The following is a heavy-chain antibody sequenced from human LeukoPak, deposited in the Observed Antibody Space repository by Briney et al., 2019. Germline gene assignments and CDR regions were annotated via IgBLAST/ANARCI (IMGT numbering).Heavy chain of an antibody. D-gene: IGHD6-19*01. CDR2: FDPEDGET. V-gene: IGHV1-24*01. CDR3: ATDRYSSGWYYFDY. Sequence: ASVKVSCKVSGYTLTELSMHWVRQAPGKGLEWMEGFDPEDGETIYAQKFQGRVTMTEDTSTDTAYMELSSLRSEDTAVYYCATDRYSSGWYYFDYWGQGTLVTVSS. J-gene: IGHJ4*02. CDR1: GYTLTELS.